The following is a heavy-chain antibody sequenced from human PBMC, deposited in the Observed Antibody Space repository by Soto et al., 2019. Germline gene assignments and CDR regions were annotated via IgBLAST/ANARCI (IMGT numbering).Heavy chain of an antibody. V-gene: IGHV4-59*08. J-gene: IGHJ5*01. D-gene: IGHD2-2*01. CDR2: IDYSGNT. CDR3: ARHVECSSSSCYASGWFDS. Sequence: SETLSLTCTVSGGSINNFYWSWVRQPPGKGLEWIGYIDYSGNTKYNPSLKSRVTISIDTSKNQFSLKLTSVTAADTAVYYCARHVECSSSSCYASGWFDSWGQGTLVTVSS. CDR1: GGSINNFY.